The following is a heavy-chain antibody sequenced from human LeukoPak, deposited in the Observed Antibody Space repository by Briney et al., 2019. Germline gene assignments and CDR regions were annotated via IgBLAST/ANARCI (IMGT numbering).Heavy chain of an antibody. Sequence: SETLSLTCTVSGGSIRSSYYYWGWIRQPPGKGLEWIGSIYDSGSTYYNPSLKSRVTISVDTSKNQFSLKLSSVTAADTAVYYCARADSSSSRVGFDYWGQGTLVTVSS. CDR2: IYDSGST. J-gene: IGHJ4*02. CDR3: ARADSSSSRVGFDY. CDR1: GGSIRSSYYY. D-gene: IGHD6-6*01. V-gene: IGHV4-39*07.